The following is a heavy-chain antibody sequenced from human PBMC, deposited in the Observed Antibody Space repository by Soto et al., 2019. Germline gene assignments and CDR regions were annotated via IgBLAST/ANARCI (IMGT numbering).Heavy chain of an antibody. J-gene: IGHJ4*02. V-gene: IGHV1-46*01. CDR1: GYTFTSYY. D-gene: IGHD5-18*01. CDR2: INPSGGST. Sequence: QVQLVQSGAEVKKPGASVKVSCKASGYTFTSYYMHWVRQAPGQGLEWMGIINPSGGSTSYAQKFQGRVTMTRDTSTFTVYMALSSLRSEDMAVYYCASVTARDGYSLLFDYGGQGTLVTVSS. CDR3: ASVTARDGYSLLFDY.